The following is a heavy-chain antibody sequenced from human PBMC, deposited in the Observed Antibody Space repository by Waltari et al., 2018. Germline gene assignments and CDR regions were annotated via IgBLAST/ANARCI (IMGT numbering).Heavy chain of an antibody. V-gene: IGHV3-48*03. CDR2: SSSGAAII. J-gene: IGHJ4*02. Sequence: EVQLVESGGGWVQPGGSRGLFCAASGFTFRNYEMNWVRQAPGKGLEWVAYSSSGAAIIYYEDSVKGRFTISRDNAKNSVYLQMSSLRAEDTAIYYCARGEGGANEYWGQGTLVTVSA. CDR1: GFTFRNYE. CDR3: ARGEGGANEY. D-gene: IGHD1-26*01.